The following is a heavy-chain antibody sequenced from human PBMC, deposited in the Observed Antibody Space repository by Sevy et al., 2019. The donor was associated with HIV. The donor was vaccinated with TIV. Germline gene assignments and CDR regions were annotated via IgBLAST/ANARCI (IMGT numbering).Heavy chain of an antibody. J-gene: IGHJ4*02. D-gene: IGHD6-13*01. Sequence: GGCLRLSCTASGFTFGDYRMSWVRQAPGKGLEWVAFLKSDVYGGTVDHAASVRGRLVISRDGSKTIAYLQMNDLKTEDTGVYYCTRWKAAQSIFDYWGQGALVTVSS. V-gene: IGHV3-49*04. CDR1: GFTFGDYR. CDR2: LKSDVYGGTV. CDR3: TRWKAAQSIFDY.